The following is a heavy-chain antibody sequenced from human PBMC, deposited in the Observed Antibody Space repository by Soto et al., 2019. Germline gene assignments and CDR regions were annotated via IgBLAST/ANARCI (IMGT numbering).Heavy chain of an antibody. V-gene: IGHV4-34*01. J-gene: IGHJ6*02. Sequence: SQTLSLTCAVHGGSLSDYYWTWIRQSPGKGLEWIGEIHPSGSTYFNPSLENRVTIPVDTSKNQFSLKITSVTAADTAVYYCARGRDAYKLGNVWGHGTTVTVSS. CDR2: IHPSGST. CDR3: ARGRDAYKLGNV. D-gene: IGHD1-1*01. CDR1: GGSLSDYY.